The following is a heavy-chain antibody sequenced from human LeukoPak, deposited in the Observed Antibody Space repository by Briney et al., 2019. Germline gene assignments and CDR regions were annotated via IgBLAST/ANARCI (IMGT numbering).Heavy chain of an antibody. V-gene: IGHV3-7*01. J-gene: IGHJ6*02. D-gene: IGHD3-3*01. Sequence: GGSLRLSCAASGVTFSSYWMSWVRQAPGKGLEWVANIKQDGSEKYYVDSVKGRFTISRDNAKNSLYLQMNSLRAEDTAVYYCARATYDFWSGYYYYYYGMDVWGQGTTVTVSS. CDR3: ARATYDFWSGYYYYYYGMDV. CDR2: IKQDGSEK. CDR1: GVTFSSYW.